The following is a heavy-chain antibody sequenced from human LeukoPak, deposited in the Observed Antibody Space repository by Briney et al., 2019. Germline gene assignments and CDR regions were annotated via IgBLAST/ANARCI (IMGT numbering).Heavy chain of an antibody. V-gene: IGHV4-59*01. J-gene: IGHJ4*02. CDR1: GGSISSYY. CDR2: IYYSGGT. CDR3: ARGLTERVATRPIFDY. D-gene: IGHD5-12*01. Sequence: SETLSLTCTVSGGSISSYYWSWIRQPPGKGLEWIGYIYYSGGTNYNPSLKSRVTISVDTSKNQFSLKLSSVTAADTAVYYCARGLTERVATRPIFDYWGQGTLVTVSS.